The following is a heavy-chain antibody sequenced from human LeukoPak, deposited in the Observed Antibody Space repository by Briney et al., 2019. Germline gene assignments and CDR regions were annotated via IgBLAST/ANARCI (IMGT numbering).Heavy chain of an antibody. CDR2: ISGSTNYI. D-gene: IGHD3-10*01. V-gene: IGHV3-21*01. J-gene: IGHJ4*02. CDR3: ARSRSSSPYDKNLNY. Sequence: PGGSLRLSCTASGFTFNSYTMSWVREAPGKGLEWVAPISGSTNYIYHAASVKGRFSISRDDAQSSVYLQMNSLKDEDTAVYYCARSRSSSPYDKNLNYWGQGTLVTVSS. CDR1: GFTFNSYT.